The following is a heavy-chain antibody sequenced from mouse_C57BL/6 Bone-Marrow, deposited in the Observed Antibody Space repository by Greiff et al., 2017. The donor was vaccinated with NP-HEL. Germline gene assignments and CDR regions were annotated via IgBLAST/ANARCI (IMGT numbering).Heavy chain of an antibody. V-gene: IGHV5-6*01. D-gene: IGHD1-1*01. CDR1: GFTFSSYG. J-gene: IGHJ2*01. Sequence: EVHLVESGGDLVKPGGSLKLSCAASGFTFSSYGMSWVRQTPDKRLEWVATISSGGSYTYYPDSVKGRFTISRDNAKNTLYLQMSSLKSEDTAMYYCARQNYYGSSLYYFAYWGQGTTLTVSS. CDR3: ARQNYYGSSLYYFAY. CDR2: ISSGGSYT.